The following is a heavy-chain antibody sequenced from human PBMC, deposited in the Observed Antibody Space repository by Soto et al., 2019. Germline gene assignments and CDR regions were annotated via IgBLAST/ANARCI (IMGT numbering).Heavy chain of an antibody. CDR2: ISSSSSTI. D-gene: IGHD1-26*01. V-gene: IGHV3-48*02. CDR1: GFTFSSYS. J-gene: IGHJ6*02. Sequence: EVQLVESGGGLVQPGGSLRLSCAASGFTFSSYSMNWVRQAPGKGLEWGSYISSSSSTIYYADSVKGRFTISRDNAKNSLYLQMNSLRDEDTAVYYCARNGKWELLPHYYYYGMDVWGQGTTVTVSS. CDR3: ARNGKWELLPHYYYYGMDV.